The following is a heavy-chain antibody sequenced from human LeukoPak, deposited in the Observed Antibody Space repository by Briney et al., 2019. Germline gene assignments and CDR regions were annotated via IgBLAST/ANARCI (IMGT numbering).Heavy chain of an antibody. Sequence: SVKVSCKASGGTFSSYAISWVRQAPGQGLEWMGGIIPIFGTANYAQKFQGRVTITADESTSTAYMELSSLRSEDTAVYYCARGRRILTGYYISGSDAFDFWGQGTMVTVSS. D-gene: IGHD3-9*01. CDR2: IIPIFGTA. CDR3: ARGRRILTGYYISGSDAFDF. V-gene: IGHV1-69*13. CDR1: GGTFSSYA. J-gene: IGHJ3*01.